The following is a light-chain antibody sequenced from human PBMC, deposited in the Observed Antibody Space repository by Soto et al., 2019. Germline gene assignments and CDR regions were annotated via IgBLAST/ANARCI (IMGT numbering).Light chain of an antibody. J-gene: IGKJ1*01. CDR2: VAS. V-gene: IGKV3-20*01. CDR3: QQYGSSPWT. CDR1: QSVTSSY. Sequence: EIVLTQSPGTLSLSPGERASLSCRASQSVTSSYLAWYQQKPGQAPRLLIYVASNRATGIPGRFSGSGSGTDFTLTNNRLEPEDFAVYYWQQYGSSPWTFGQGTKVEIK.